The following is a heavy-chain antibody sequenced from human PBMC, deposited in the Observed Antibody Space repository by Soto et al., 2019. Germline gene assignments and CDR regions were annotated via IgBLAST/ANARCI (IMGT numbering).Heavy chain of an antibody. Sequence: APVKVSCKVSGYTLTELSMHWVRQAPGKGLEWMGGFDPEDGETIYAQKFQGRVTMTEDTSTDTAYMELSSLRSEDTAVYYCARRALHGFRNKDSNSARDDWGQGTMVTVSS. CDR3: ARRALHGFRNKDSNSARDD. D-gene: IGHD2-21*01. V-gene: IGHV1-24*01. CDR2: FDPEDGET. CDR1: GYTLTELS. J-gene: IGHJ4*03.